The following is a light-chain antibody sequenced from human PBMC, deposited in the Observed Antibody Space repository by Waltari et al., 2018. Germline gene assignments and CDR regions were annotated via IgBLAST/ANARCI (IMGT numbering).Light chain of an antibody. J-gene: IGKJ2*01. V-gene: IGKV2-30*01. CDR2: KVS. CDR1: QSLVYSYGNTH. Sequence: EVVMTQSPLSLSVTLGQPAPTPCKPRQSLVYSYGNTHLNWCQQRPGQSPRRLIYKVSNRDSGVPDRFSGSGSGTDFTLKITRVEAEDVGVYYCMQGTHWPYTFGQGTKLDIK. CDR3: MQGTHWPYT.